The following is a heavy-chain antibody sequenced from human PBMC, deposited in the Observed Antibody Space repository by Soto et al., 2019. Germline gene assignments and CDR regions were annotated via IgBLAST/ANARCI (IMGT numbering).Heavy chain of an antibody. CDR2: ISTYNGNP. J-gene: IGHJ4*02. Sequence: QIQLVQSGAEVKKPGASVKVSCKASGYIFTSQGISWVRQAPGQGLEWRGWISTYNGNPNYAQKLQGRVTMTTTTSTTTAFLELRSLPSADPAVYYCARGRNRDLDYWGQGTPVSVSS. D-gene: IGHD3-10*01. V-gene: IGHV1-18*01. CDR3: ARGRNRDLDY. CDR1: GYIFTSQG.